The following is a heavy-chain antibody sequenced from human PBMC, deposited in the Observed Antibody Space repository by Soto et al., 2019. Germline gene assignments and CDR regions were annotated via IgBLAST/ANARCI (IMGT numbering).Heavy chain of an antibody. CDR1: GFRFHSFA. CDR2: INGGGDAT. Sequence: EVQLLESGGGLVQPGGSLRLPCAASGFRFHSFAMSWVRQTPGTGLEWVAGINGGGDATYYTDSVRGRFTISRDNFKNTLYPQMDTLRAEDTAVYYCAKESAATGIPFFDYWGQGTLVTVSS. V-gene: IGHV3-23*01. CDR3: AKESAATGIPFFDY. D-gene: IGHD6-13*01. J-gene: IGHJ4*02.